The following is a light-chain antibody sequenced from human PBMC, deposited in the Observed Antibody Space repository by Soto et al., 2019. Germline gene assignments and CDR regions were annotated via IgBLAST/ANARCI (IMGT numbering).Light chain of an antibody. CDR3: QAWDSNTYV. V-gene: IGLV3-1*01. J-gene: IGLJ1*01. CDR2: QDN. CDR1: KLGDKY. Sequence: SSELTQPPSVSVSPGQTASITCSGAKLGDKYGSWYQQKPGQSPVLVIYQDNKRPSGIPERFSGSNSGNTATLTISGTQAMDEADYYCQAWDSNTYVFGTGTKLTVL.